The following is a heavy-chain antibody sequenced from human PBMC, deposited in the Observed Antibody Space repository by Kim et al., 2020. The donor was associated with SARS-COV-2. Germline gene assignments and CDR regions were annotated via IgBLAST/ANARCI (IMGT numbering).Heavy chain of an antibody. CDR3: ARDLSYYYDSSGEYYYYGMDV. CDR2: ISSSSSYI. V-gene: IGHV3-21*01. D-gene: IGHD3-22*01. CDR1: GFTFSSYS. J-gene: IGHJ6*02. Sequence: GGSLRLSCAASGFTFSSYSRNWVRQAPGKGLEWVSSISSSSSYIYYADSVKGRFTISRDNAKNSLYLQMNSLRAEDTAVYYCARDLSYYYDSSGEYYYYGMDVWGQGTTVTVSS.